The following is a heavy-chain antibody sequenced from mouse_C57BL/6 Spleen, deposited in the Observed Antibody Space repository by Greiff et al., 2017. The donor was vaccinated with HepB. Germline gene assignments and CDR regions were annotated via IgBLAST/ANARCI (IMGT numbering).Heavy chain of an antibody. V-gene: IGHV1-82*01. CDR2: IYPGDGDT. Sequence: VQLQQSGPELVKPGASVKISCKASGYAFSSSWMNWVKQRPGKGLEWIGRIYPGDGDTNYNGKFKGKATLTADKSSSTAYMQLSSLTSEDSAVYCCARGGKIYYDYDGVFDYGGQGTTLTVSS. CDR3: ARGGKIYYDYDGVFDY. CDR1: GYAFSSSW. D-gene: IGHD2-4*01. J-gene: IGHJ2*01.